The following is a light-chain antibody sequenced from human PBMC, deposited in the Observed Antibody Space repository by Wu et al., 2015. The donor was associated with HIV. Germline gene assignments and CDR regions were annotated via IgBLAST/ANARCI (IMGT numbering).Light chain of an antibody. CDR2: GAS. CDR1: QSVSGI. Sequence: EIVLTQSPGTLSLSPGERATLSCRASQSVSGILAWYQQKPGQAPRLLIYGASTRAAGIPARFSGSGSGTEFTLTINSLQSVDFAVYYCQQYNDWPETFGQGTKVEVK. CDR3: QQYNDWPET. V-gene: IGKV3-15*01. J-gene: IGKJ1*01.